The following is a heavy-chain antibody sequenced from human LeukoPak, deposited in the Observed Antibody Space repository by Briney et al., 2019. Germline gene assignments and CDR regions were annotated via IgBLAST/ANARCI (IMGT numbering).Heavy chain of an antibody. D-gene: IGHD3-10*01. Sequence: SETLSLTCTVSGGSISRGDYYWSWIRQPPGKGLEWIGYIYYSGSTYYNPSLKSRVTISVDTSKNQFSLKLSSVTAADTAVYYCARGHYGSGSYYSRGGYFDYWGQGTLVTVSS. CDR1: GGSISRGDYY. CDR2: IYYSGST. J-gene: IGHJ4*02. V-gene: IGHV4-30-4*08. CDR3: ARGHYGSGSYYSRGGYFDY.